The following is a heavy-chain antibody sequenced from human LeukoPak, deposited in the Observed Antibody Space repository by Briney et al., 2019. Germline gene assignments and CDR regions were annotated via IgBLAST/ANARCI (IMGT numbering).Heavy chain of an antibody. Sequence: GASVKVSCKASGYTFTSYYMHWVRQAPGQGLEWMGIINPSGGSTSYAQKFQGRVTITADKSTTTAYMELSSLRSEDTAVYYCAIWGGYSSSSKYYYYYMDVWGKGTTVTVSS. CDR1: GYTFTSYY. J-gene: IGHJ6*03. V-gene: IGHV1-46*01. CDR3: AIWGGYSSSSKYYYYYMDV. D-gene: IGHD6-6*01. CDR2: INPSGGST.